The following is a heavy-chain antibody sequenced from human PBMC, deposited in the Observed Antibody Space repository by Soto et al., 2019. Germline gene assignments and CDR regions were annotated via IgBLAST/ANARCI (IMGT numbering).Heavy chain of an antibody. CDR3: ARSPGYSASWGYFYYGMKI. CDR2: INTYHGNT. J-gene: IGHJ6*02. D-gene: IGHD6-13*01. Sequence: QVQLVQSGAELKKPGASVKVSCKASGYTFTNYGISWVRQAPGQGLEWMGWINTYHGNTKYAQKLQGRVTMTKDTSTSTAYMELTSPRPDDTAVYYCARSPGYSASWGYFYYGMKIWGQGTTVIVSS. V-gene: IGHV1-18*01. CDR1: GYTFTNYG.